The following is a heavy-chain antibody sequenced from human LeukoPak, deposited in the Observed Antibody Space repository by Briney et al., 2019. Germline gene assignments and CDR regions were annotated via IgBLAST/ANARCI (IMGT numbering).Heavy chain of an antibody. V-gene: IGHV3-30*04. CDR2: ISYDGSSK. Sequence: PGGSLRLSCAASGFTFSSYAMHWVRQAPGKGLEWVAVISYDGSSKYYADSVKGRFTISRDNAKNSLYLQMNSLRAEDTALYYCARGTGDRQTNYYYYYMDVWGKGTTVTVSS. D-gene: IGHD7-27*01. CDR3: ARGTGDRQTNYYYYYMDV. J-gene: IGHJ6*03. CDR1: GFTFSSYA.